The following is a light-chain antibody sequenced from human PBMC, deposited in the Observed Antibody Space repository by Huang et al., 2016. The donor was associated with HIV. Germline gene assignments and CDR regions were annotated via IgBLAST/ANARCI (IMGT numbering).Light chain of an antibody. Sequence: EIKMTQSPATLSVSPGGRVTLSCGASQNVRNNLAWYQQKTGQAPRLLIYDTSTRVSGIPARFSGSGSGTESTLTISGLQSEDFAIYYCQQYDKWPPGLTFGGGTKVEI. CDR1: QNVRNN. CDR2: DTS. V-gene: IGKV3D-15*01. CDR3: QQYDKWPPGLT. J-gene: IGKJ4*01.